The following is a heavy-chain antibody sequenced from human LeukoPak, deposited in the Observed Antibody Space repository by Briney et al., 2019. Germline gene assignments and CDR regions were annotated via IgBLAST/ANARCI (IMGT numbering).Heavy chain of an antibody. CDR1: GYSFTSYW. J-gene: IGHJ4*02. CDR2: IDPSDSYP. D-gene: IGHD6-13*01. V-gene: IGHV5-10-1*01. CDR3: ARVGRGSWYLDY. Sequence: GESLRISCKGSGYSFTSYWISWVRQMPGKGLEWMGRIDPSDSYPNYSPSFQGHVTISGDKSITTAYLQWSSLKAPDTAMYYCARVGRGSWYLDYWGQGTLVTVSS.